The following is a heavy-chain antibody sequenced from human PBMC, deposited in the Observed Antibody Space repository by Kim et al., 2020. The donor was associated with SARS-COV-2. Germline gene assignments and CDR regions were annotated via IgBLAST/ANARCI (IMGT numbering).Heavy chain of an antibody. Sequence: SETLSLTCTVSDGSIVGYYWSWIRQPPGKGLEWIGYIYYTANTNYNPSLKSRVTMSVDATKNQFSLRLSSVTAADTARYYCARGAANVGYTYGIDYWGQG. D-gene: IGHD5-18*01. CDR3: ARGAANVGYTYGIDY. V-gene: IGHV4-59*13. CDR1: DGSIVGYY. CDR2: IYYTANT. J-gene: IGHJ4*02.